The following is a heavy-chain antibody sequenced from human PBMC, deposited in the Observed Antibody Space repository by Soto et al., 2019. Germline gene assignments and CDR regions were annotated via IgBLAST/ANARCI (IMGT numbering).Heavy chain of an antibody. V-gene: IGHV4-59*01. Sequence: SETLSLTCTVSGGSISSYYWSWIRQPPGKGLEWIGYIYYSGSTNYNPSLKSRVTISVDTSKNQFSLKLSSVTAAYTAVYYCARGYYDFWSGYYPAFDPWGQGTLVTVSS. CDR3: ARGYYDFWSGYYPAFDP. CDR1: GGSISSYY. CDR2: IYYSGST. J-gene: IGHJ5*02. D-gene: IGHD3-3*01.